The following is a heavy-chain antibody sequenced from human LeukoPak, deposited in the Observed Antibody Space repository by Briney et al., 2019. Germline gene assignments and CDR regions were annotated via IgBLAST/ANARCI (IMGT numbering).Heavy chain of an antibody. D-gene: IGHD3-10*01. J-gene: IGHJ5*02. CDR3: ARDGYYYGSGSYSP. CDR2: IYYSGST. Sequence: SGTLSLTCAVSGGSISSTNWWSWVRQPPGKGLEWIGEIYYSGSTYYNPSLKSRVTISVDTSKNQFSLKLSSVTAADTAVYYCARDGYYYGSGSYSPWGQGTLVTVSS. V-gene: IGHV4-4*02. CDR1: GGSISSTNW.